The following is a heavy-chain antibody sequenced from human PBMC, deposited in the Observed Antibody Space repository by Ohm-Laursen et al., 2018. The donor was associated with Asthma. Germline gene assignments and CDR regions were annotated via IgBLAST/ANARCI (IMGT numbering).Heavy chain of an antibody. J-gene: IGHJ4*02. CDR2: IDGSGGRT. V-gene: IGHV3-23*01. Sequence: SLRLSCAAPGFTFSSYAMSWVRQAPGKGLEWVSAIDGSGGRTYYADSVKGRSTISRDNPRNTLYLQMNSLRAEDTAVYYCAKDSSEVVAADEYWGQGTLVTVSS. CDR1: GFTFSSYA. D-gene: IGHD2-15*01. CDR3: AKDSSEVVAADEY.